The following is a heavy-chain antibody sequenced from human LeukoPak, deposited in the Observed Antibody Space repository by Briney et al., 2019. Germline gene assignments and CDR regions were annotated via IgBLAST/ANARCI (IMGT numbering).Heavy chain of an antibody. CDR2: ISGGGVST. Sequence: GGSLRLSCAASGLTFSSYGMSWGRQAPGKGLEWVSAISGGGVSTYYADSVKGRFTISRDNSKNTLYLQMNTLRAEDTAVYYCATTIAVAGKGNNWGRGTLVTVSS. D-gene: IGHD6-19*01. CDR1: GLTFSSYG. CDR3: ATTIAVAGKGNN. V-gene: IGHV3-23*01. J-gene: IGHJ4*02.